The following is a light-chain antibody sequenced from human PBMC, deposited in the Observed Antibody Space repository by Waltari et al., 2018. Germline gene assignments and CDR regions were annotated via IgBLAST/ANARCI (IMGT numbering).Light chain of an antibody. J-gene: IGLJ1*01. Sequence: QSALTQPASVSGSPGQSITISCTGTSSDIGAYNYVSWYQKNPGKAPKVMIYDVSNRPPGVSSRCAGSKAGNTASLTISGLQAEDEADYYCSSYTSSSTYVFGSGTMVTVL. V-gene: IGLV2-14*01. CDR1: SSDIGAYNY. CDR3: SSYTSSSTYV. CDR2: DVS.